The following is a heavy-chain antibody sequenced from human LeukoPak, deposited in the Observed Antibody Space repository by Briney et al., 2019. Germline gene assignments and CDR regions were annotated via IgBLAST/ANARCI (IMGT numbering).Heavy chain of an antibody. CDR1: GGSISSGGYY. CDR2: IYYSGST. CDR3: AKGGTAPQSDFDY. J-gene: IGHJ4*02. D-gene: IGHD1-1*01. V-gene: IGHV4-31*03. Sequence: PSETLSLTCTVSGGSISSGGYYWSWIRQHPGKGLEWIGYIYYSGSTYYNPSLKSRVTISVDTSKNQFSLKLSSVTAADTAVYYCAKGGTAPQSDFDYWGQGTLVTVSS.